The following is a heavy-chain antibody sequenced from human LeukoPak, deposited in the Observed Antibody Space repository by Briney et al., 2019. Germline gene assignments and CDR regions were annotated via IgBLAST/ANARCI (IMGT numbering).Heavy chain of an antibody. Sequence: SETLSLTCAVYGGSFSGYYWSWIRQPPGKGLEWIGEINHSGSTNYNPSLKSRVTISVDTSKNQFSLKLSSVTAADTAVYYCARPIYDILTGYYLNDAFDIWGQGTMVTVSS. V-gene: IGHV4-34*01. CDR1: GGSFSGYY. J-gene: IGHJ3*02. CDR3: ARPIYDILTGYYLNDAFDI. CDR2: INHSGST. D-gene: IGHD3-9*01.